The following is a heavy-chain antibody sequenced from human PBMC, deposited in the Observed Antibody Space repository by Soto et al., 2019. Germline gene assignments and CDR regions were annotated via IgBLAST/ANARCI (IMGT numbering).Heavy chain of an antibody. J-gene: IGHJ6*02. V-gene: IGHV3-33*01. D-gene: IGHD3-3*01. CDR3: ARTSPGVYYYGMDV. CDR1: GFTFSSYG. CDR2: IWYDGSNK. Sequence: GESLKISCAASGFTFSSYGMHWVRQAPGKGLEWVAVIWYDGSNKYYADSVKGRFTISRDNSKNTLYLQMNSLRAEDTAVYYCARTSPGVYYYGMDVWGQGTTVTVSS.